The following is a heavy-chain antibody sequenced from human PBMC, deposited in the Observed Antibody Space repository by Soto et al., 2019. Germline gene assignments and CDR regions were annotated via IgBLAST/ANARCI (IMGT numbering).Heavy chain of an antibody. CDR2: IIPIFGTA. CDR3: ARDSPDKGSTSDYGMDV. D-gene: IGHD2-2*01. Sequence: GASVKVSCKASGGTFSSYAISWVRPAPGQGRERMVGIIPIFGTANYAQKFQGRVTITADKSTRTAYMELSSLRSEDTAVYYCARDSPDKGSTSDYGMDVLGQGTTVTVSS. CDR1: GGTFSSYA. J-gene: IGHJ6*02. V-gene: IGHV1-69*06.